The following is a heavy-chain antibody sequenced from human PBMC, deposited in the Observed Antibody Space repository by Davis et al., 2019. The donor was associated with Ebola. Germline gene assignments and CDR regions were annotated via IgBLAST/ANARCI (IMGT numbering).Heavy chain of an antibody. CDR1: GGSISSYY. J-gene: IGHJ5*02. CDR2: IYYSGST. D-gene: IGHD3-3*01. CDR3: ARGLAYDFWSGYPRGWFDP. V-gene: IGHV4-59*12. Sequence: SETLSLTCTVSGGSISSYYWSWIRQPPGKGLEWIGYIYYSGSTNYNPSLKSRVSISVDTSKNQFSLKLSSVTAADTAVYYCARGLAYDFWSGYPRGWFDPWGQGTLVTVSS.